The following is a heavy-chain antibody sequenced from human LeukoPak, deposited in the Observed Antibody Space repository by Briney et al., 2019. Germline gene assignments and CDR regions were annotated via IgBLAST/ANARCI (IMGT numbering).Heavy chain of an antibody. D-gene: IGHD2-2*01. Sequence: GRSLRLSCATSGFTFSNYGMHWVRQAPGKGLEWVTFIQYNASNKYYSDSVKGRFTISRDNSKNTLFLQMNSLRPEDTAMYYCAKTSTRGIPSAIDYWGQGTLVTVSS. CDR1: GFTFSNYG. J-gene: IGHJ4*02. CDR2: IQYNASNK. CDR3: AKTSTRGIPSAIDY. V-gene: IGHV3-30*02.